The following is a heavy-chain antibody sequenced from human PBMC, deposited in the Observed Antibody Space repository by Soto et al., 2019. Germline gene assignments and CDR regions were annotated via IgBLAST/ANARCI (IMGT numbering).Heavy chain of an antibody. D-gene: IGHD6-19*01. Sequence: GASVKVSCKASGFTFTSSAVQWVRQARGQRLEWIGWIVVGSGNTNYAQKFQERVTITRDMSTSTAYMELSSLRSEDTAVYYCAAPRYSSCWFYYYGMDVWGQGTTVTGSS. CDR3: AAPRYSSCWFYYYGMDV. CDR2: IVVGSGNT. CDR1: GFTFTSSA. J-gene: IGHJ6*02. V-gene: IGHV1-58*01.